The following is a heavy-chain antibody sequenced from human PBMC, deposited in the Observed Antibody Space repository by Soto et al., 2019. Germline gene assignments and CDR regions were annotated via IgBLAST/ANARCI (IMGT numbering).Heavy chain of an antibody. J-gene: IGHJ6*02. CDR3: ARGGGSGSSFVGYCYYTLDV. V-gene: IGHV3-33*01. D-gene: IGHD1-26*01. Sequence: QVQLVESGGGVVQPGRSLRLSCTASGFTFSTYGMHWVRQAPGKGLEWVTVIWYDGSNKYYADSVKGRFTISRDNSKNTLYLQRNSLRADDTAVYYCARGGGSGSSFVGYCYYTLDVWGQGTTVTVSS. CDR1: GFTFSTYG. CDR2: IWYDGSNK.